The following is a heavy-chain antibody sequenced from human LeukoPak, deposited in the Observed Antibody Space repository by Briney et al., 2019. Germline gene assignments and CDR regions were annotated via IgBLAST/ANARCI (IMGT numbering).Heavy chain of an antibody. CDR3: ARDLGQWLVPYYFDY. V-gene: IGHV1-18*01. Sequence: GASVKVSCKTSGYRFTSYGISWVRQAPGQGLEWMGWISAYNGNTNYAQKLQGRVTMTTDTSTSTAYMEQRSLRSDDTAVYYCARDLGQWLVPYYFDYWGQGTLVTVSS. CDR1: GYRFTSYG. J-gene: IGHJ4*02. D-gene: IGHD6-19*01. CDR2: ISAYNGNT.